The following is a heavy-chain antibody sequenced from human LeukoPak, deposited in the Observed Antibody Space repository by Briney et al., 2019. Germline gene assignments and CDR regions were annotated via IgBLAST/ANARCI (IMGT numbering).Heavy chain of an antibody. CDR2: ISGSGGST. Sequence: PGGSLRLSCAASGFTFSSYAMSWVRQAPGKGLEWVSAISGSGGSTYYADSVKGRFTISRDNSKNTLYLQMNSLRAEDTAVYYCAKDGGDDIVVVPAAIRKDYWGQGTLVTVSS. J-gene: IGHJ4*02. CDR1: GFTFSSYA. D-gene: IGHD2-2*02. CDR3: AKDGGDDIVVVPAAIRKDY. V-gene: IGHV3-23*01.